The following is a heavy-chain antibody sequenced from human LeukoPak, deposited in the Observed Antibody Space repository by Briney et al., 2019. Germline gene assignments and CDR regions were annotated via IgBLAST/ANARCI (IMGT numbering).Heavy chain of an antibody. D-gene: IGHD2-15*01. J-gene: IGHJ4*02. CDR2: INWNGGST. CDR1: GFTFDDYG. Sequence: PGGSLRLSCAASGFTFDDYGMSWVRQAPGKGLEWVSGINWNGGSTGYADSVKGRFTISRDNAKNSLYLQMNSLRAEDTALYYCAREGEDGYCSGGSCYYFDYWGQGTLVTVSS. V-gene: IGHV3-20*04. CDR3: AREGEDGYCSGGSCYYFDY.